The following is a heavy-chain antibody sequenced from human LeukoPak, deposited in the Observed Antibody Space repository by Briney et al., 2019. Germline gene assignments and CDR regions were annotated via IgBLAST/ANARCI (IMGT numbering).Heavy chain of an antibody. J-gene: IGHJ4*02. Sequence: GGSLRLSCAASGFTFSSYAMSWVRQAPGKGLEWVSAISGSGGSTYYADSVKGRFTISRDNSKNTLYLQMNSLRAEDTAVYYCAKDVLNYYDSSGYYGTTNFDYWGQGTLVTVSS. CDR3: AKDVLNYYDSSGYYGTTNFDY. V-gene: IGHV3-23*01. CDR2: ISGSGGST. CDR1: GFTFSSYA. D-gene: IGHD3-22*01.